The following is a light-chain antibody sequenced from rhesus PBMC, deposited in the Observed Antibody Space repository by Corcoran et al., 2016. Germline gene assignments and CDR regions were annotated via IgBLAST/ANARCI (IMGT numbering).Light chain of an antibody. V-gene: IGKV1-25*01. CDR3: QHYYSPPHS. Sequence: DIQMTQSPSSLSASVGDRVTITCRSSQGISSSLAWYQQKPGKAHKLLIYEASSFQSGIPSRFSGSGSGTDFTLTISSLQPEDFTTYYCQHYYSPPHSFGQGTKVEIK. J-gene: IGKJ2*01. CDR1: QGISSS. CDR2: EAS.